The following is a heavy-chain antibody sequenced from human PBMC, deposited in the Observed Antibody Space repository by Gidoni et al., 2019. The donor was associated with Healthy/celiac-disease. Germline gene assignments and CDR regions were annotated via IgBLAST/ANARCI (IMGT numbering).Heavy chain of an antibody. CDR2: IYYSGST. CDR1: GGSISSSSYY. CDR3: ARPSSSGWYPPYFDY. V-gene: IGHV4-39*01. J-gene: IGHJ4*02. D-gene: IGHD6-19*01. Sequence: QLQLQESGPGLVKPSETLSLTCTVPGGSISSSSYYWGWIRQPPGKGLEWIGSIYYSGSTYYNPSLKSRVTISVDTSKNQFSLKLSSVTAADTAVYYCARPSSSGWYPPYFDYWGQGTLVTVSS.